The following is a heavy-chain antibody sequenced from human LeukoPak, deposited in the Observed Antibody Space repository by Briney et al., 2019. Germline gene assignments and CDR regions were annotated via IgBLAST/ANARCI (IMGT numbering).Heavy chain of an antibody. Sequence: GGSLRLSCAASGFTFNTYTMHWVRQAPGKGLEWVALISNDGSDKYYADSVKGRFTISRDNSKNTLYLQMNSLRVEDSAVYYCAKVLSKGGGYYLTDFWGQGTLVTVSS. D-gene: IGHD3-22*01. CDR3: AKVLSKGGGYYLTDF. J-gene: IGHJ4*02. CDR1: GFTFNTYT. V-gene: IGHV3-30-3*01. CDR2: ISNDGSDK.